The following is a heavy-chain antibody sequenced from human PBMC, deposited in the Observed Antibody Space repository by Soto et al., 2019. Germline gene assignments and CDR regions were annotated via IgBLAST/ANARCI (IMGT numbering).Heavy chain of an antibody. V-gene: IGHV5-51*01. CDR1: GYSFADAW. Sequence: PGESLKISCQGSGYSFADAWIGWVRQVPGRGLEWVGIIYPGYSDIRYRPSVQGRVTISADKSANTAYLQWSSLRASDTAIYYCARPPGHGALFANWGQGTPVTVSS. D-gene: IGHD2-8*01. CDR2: IYPGYSDI. J-gene: IGHJ4*02. CDR3: ARPPGHGALFAN.